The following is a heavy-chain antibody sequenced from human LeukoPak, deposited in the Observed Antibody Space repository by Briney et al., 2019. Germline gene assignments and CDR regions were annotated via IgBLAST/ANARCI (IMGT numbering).Heavy chain of an antibody. V-gene: IGHV3-30*02. Sequence: GGSLRLSCAASGFAFSSYGMHWVRQAPGKGLEWVAFIRFDGSNQYYGDSVKGRFTISGDNSKSTLYLQVNSLRAEDTAIYYCAKGRDFHFDYWGQGILVTVSS. CDR3: AKGRDFHFDY. J-gene: IGHJ4*02. CDR1: GFAFSSYG. CDR2: IRFDGSNQ.